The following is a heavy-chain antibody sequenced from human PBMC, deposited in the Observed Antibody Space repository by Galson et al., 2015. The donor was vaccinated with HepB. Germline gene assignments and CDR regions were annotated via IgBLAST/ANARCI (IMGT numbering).Heavy chain of an antibody. CDR1: GYTFTSYG. J-gene: IGHJ5*02. D-gene: IGHD6-19*01. V-gene: IGHV1-18*04. Sequence: SVKVSCKASGYTFTSYGISWVRQAPGQGLEWMGWISAYNGNTNYAQNLQGRVTMTTDTSTSTAYMELRSLRSDDTAVYYCARVPRGWPRTNWFDPWGQGTLVAVSS. CDR3: ARVPRGWPRTNWFDP. CDR2: ISAYNGNT.